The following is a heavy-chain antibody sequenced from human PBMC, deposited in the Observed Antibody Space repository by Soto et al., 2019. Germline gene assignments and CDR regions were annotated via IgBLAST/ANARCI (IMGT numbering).Heavy chain of an antibody. J-gene: IGHJ5*02. V-gene: IGHV1-58*01. Sequence: GASVKVSCKASGFTFTSSAVQWVRQARGQRLEWIGWIVVGSGNTNYAQKFQERVTITRDMSTGTAYMELSSLRSEDTAVYYCAAVDNLSPSWFDPLGQVTLVTLCS. CDR3: AAVDNLSPSWFDP. D-gene: IGHD3-9*01. CDR2: IVVGSGNT. CDR1: GFTFTSSA.